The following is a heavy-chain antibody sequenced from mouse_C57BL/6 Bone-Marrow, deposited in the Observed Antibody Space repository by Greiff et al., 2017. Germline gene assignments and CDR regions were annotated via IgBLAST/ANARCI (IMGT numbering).Heavy chain of an antibody. D-gene: IGHD2-3*01. CDR3: AKTDGYYAWFAY. Sequence: EVQLQQSGPVLVKPGASVKMSCKASGYTFTDYYMNWVKQSHGKSLEWIGVINPYNGGTSYNQKFKGKATLTVDKSSSTAYMELNSLTSEDSAVYYCAKTDGYYAWFAYWGQGTLVTVSA. J-gene: IGHJ3*01. V-gene: IGHV1-19*01. CDR1: GYTFTDYY. CDR2: INPYNGGT.